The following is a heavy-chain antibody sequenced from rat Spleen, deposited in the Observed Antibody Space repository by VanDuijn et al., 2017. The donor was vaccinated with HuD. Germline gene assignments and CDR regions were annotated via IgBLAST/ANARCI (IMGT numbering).Heavy chain of an antibody. CDR1: GFSLTSNS. CDR2: IWGDGST. J-gene: IGHJ2*01. Sequence: QVQLQESGPGLVQPSQTLSLTCTVSGFSLTSNSVHWVRQPPGKGLEWMGGIWGDGSTDYNSARKSRLSISRDTSKSQVLLKMNSLQTDDTAIYLCTRLVDYWGQGVMVTVSS. CDR3: TRLVDY. V-gene: IGHV2-1*01.